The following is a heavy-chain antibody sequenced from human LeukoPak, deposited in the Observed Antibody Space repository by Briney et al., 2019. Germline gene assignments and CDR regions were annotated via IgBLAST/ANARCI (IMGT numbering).Heavy chain of an antibody. CDR1: GGSISSYY. V-gene: IGHV4-59*01. Sequence: PSETLSLTCTVSGGSISSYYWSWIRQPPGKGLEWIGYIYYSGSTNYNPPLKSRVTTSVDTSKNQFSLKLSSVTAADTAVYYCARDSVYDSSGYDAFDIWGQGTMVTVSS. CDR2: IYYSGST. CDR3: ARDSVYDSSGYDAFDI. J-gene: IGHJ3*02. D-gene: IGHD3-22*01.